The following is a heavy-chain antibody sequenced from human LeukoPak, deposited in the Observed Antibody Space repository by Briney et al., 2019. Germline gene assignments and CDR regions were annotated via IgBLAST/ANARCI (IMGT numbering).Heavy chain of an antibody. J-gene: IGHJ6*03. CDR1: GFTFSSYE. CDR2: ISSSGSTI. V-gene: IGHV3-48*03. Sequence: GSLRLSCAASGFTFSSYEMNWVRQAPGKGLEWVSYISSSGSTIYYADSVKGRFAISRDNSRNTLYLQMNSLRAEDTAVYYCAKKLGDGGNFYYYYYMDVWGEGTTVAISS. D-gene: IGHD4-23*01. CDR3: AKKLGDGGNFYYYYYMDV.